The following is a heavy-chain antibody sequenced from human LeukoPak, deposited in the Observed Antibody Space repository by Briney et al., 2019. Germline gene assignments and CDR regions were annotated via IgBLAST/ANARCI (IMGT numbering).Heavy chain of an antibody. CDR1: GYTFTGYY. CDR2: INPNSGGT. D-gene: IGHD6-19*01. CDR3: ARGLCSSGCPAWFDP. J-gene: IGHJ5*02. Sequence: ASVKVSCKASGYTFTGYYMHWVRQAPGQGLEWMGWINPNSGGTNYAQKFQGRVTMTRDTSVSTAYMELSRLRSDDTAVYYCARGLCSSGCPAWFDPWGQGTLVTVSS. V-gene: IGHV1-2*02.